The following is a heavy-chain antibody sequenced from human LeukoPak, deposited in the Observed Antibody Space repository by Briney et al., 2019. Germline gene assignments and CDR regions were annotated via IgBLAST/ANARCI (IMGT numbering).Heavy chain of an antibody. CDR2: IFDIGNT. Sequence: SETLSLTCTVSGGSMNDYYWTWVRQPPGKGLEWIGYIFDIGNTNYNPSLKSRVTISLDTSKKQFSLRLNSVTPADTAVYYCAKGMMPDWFDPWGQGTLVTVSS. CDR1: GGSMNDYY. J-gene: IGHJ5*02. V-gene: IGHV4-59*01. D-gene: IGHD2-2*01. CDR3: AKGMMPDWFDP.